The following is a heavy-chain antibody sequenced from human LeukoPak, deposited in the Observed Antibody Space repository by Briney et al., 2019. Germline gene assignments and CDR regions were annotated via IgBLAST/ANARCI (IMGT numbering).Heavy chain of an antibody. Sequence: PGGSLRLSCAASGFTFDDYAMHWVRQAPGKGLEWVSGISWNSGSIGYADSVKGRFTISRDNAKNSLYLQMNGLRAEDTALYYCAKDMGRWLQLKGGFDYWGQGTLVTVSS. CDR3: AKDMGRWLQLKGGFDY. CDR2: ISWNSGSI. D-gene: IGHD5-24*01. J-gene: IGHJ4*02. CDR1: GFTFDDYA. V-gene: IGHV3-9*01.